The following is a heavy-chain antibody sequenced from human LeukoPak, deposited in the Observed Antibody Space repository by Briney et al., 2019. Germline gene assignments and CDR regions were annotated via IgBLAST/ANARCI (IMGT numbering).Heavy chain of an antibody. CDR3: ARVVWLTNAFDI. J-gene: IGHJ3*02. CDR2: INPNSGGT. D-gene: IGHD3-22*01. CDR1: GYTFTGYY. V-gene: IGHV1-2*02. Sequence: ASVKVSCKASGYTFTGYYMHWVRQAPGQGLEWMGWINPNSGGTNYAQKFQGRVTMTRDTSISTAYMELSRLRSDDTAVYYCARVVWLTNAFDIWGQGTMVTVSS.